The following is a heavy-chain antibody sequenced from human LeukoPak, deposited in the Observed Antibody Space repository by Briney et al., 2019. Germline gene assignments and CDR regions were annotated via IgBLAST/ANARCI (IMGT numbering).Heavy chain of an antibody. CDR2: INHRGDT. CDR1: GGSFSRYY. CDR3: ARGPTISETGYFDY. V-gene: IGHV4-34*01. D-gene: IGHD1-1*01. Sequence: SQTLSLTCAVYGGSFSRYYSSWIRQSPGKWLEWIAEINHRGDTNYNPSVKSRVTISVDTSKNQFSLTVASLNAADTAVYFCARGPTISETGYFDYWGQGTLVTVSS. J-gene: IGHJ4*03.